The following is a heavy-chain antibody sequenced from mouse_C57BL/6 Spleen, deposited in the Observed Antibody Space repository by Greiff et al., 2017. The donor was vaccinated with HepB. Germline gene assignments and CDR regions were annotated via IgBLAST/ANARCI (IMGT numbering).Heavy chain of an antibody. J-gene: IGHJ4*01. CDR2: ISSGGDYI. CDR1: GFTFSSYA. Sequence: EVKLVESGEGLVKPGGSLKLSCAASGFTFSSYAMSWVRQTPEKRLEWVAYISSGGDYIYYADTVKGRFTISRDNARNTLYLQMSSLKSEDTAMYYCTSDRTTVVAEYYYAMDYWGQGTSVTVAS. CDR3: TSDRTTVVAEYYYAMDY. D-gene: IGHD1-1*01. V-gene: IGHV5-9-1*02.